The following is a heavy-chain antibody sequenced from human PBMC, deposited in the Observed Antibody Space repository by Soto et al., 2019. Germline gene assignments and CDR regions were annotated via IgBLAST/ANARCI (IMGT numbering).Heavy chain of an antibody. CDR2: IYYSGST. Sequence: SETLSLTCTVSGGSISSGGYYWSWIRQHPGKGLEWIGYIYYSGSTYYNPSLKSRVTISVDTSKNQFSLKLSSVTAADTAVYYCARGNDYGDYFYFDYWGLGALVTVSS. CDR1: GGSISSGGYY. J-gene: IGHJ4*02. V-gene: IGHV4-31*03. D-gene: IGHD4-17*01. CDR3: ARGNDYGDYFYFDY.